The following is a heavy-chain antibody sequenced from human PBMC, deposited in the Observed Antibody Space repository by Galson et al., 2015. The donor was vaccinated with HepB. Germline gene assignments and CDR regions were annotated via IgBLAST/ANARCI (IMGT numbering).Heavy chain of an antibody. D-gene: IGHD2-21*01. J-gene: IGHJ4*02. Sequence: SLRLSCAASGFIFSTYGMHWVRQAPGKGLEWVAVIWYDGNNRYYANSVKGRFTISRDDSKNTLYLQMNSLRAEDTAVYFCARMARDCGGDCYPDYWGQGTLVTVSS. CDR2: IWYDGNNR. CDR1: GFIFSTYG. V-gene: IGHV3-33*01. CDR3: ARMARDCGGDCYPDY.